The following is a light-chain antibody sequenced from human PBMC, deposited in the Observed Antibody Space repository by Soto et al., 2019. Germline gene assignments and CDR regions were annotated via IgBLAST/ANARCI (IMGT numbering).Light chain of an antibody. CDR2: GAS. CDR3: QQFGVSPT. CDR1: QTISNTF. J-gene: IGKJ4*01. Sequence: EIVLTQSPGTLSLSPGERATLSCKASQTISNTFLAWYQRRPGQAPRLLIYGASGRATGIPDRFSGSGSGKDFTLTISILEPDDFAVYYCQQFGVSPTFGGGTKVEIK. V-gene: IGKV3-20*01.